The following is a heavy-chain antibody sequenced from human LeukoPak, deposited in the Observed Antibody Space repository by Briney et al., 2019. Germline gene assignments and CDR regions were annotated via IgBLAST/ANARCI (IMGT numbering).Heavy chain of an antibody. D-gene: IGHD3-9*01. Sequence: GGSLRLSCAASGCTFSSYGMHWVRQAPGKGLEWVAVISYDGSNKYYADSVKGRFTISRDNSKNTLYLQMNSLRAEDTAVYYCAKGYYDILTGYPDYYYYGMDVWGQGTTVTVSS. CDR2: ISYDGSNK. CDR3: AKGYYDILTGYPDYYYYGMDV. CDR1: GCTFSSYG. J-gene: IGHJ6*02. V-gene: IGHV3-30*18.